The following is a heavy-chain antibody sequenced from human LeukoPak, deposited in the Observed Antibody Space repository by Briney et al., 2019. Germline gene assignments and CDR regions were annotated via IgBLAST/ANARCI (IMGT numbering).Heavy chain of an antibody. CDR1: GYTFTGYY. Sequence: GASVKVSCKASGYTFTGYYMHWVRQAPGQGLEWMGWINPNSGGTNYAQKFQGRVTMTRDTSISAAYMELSRLRSDDTAVYYCARVGRGSYGYSDYWGQGTLVTVSS. CDR2: INPNSGGT. V-gene: IGHV1-2*02. D-gene: IGHD5-18*01. CDR3: ARVGRGSYGYSDY. J-gene: IGHJ4*02.